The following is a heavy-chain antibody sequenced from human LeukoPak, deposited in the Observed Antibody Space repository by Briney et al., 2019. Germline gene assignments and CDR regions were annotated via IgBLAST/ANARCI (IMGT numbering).Heavy chain of an antibody. V-gene: IGHV4-39*07. CDR1: GGSISSSSYY. CDR2: IYYSGST. CDR3: ACLLRGFKSPYYFDY. J-gene: IGHJ4*02. D-gene: IGHD2-15*01. Sequence: PSETLSLTCTVSGGSISSSSYYWGWIRQPPGKGLEWIGSIYYSGSTYYNPSLKSRVTIALDTSKNQFSLKLSSVTAADTAVYYCACLLRGFKSPYYFDYWGQGTLVTVSS.